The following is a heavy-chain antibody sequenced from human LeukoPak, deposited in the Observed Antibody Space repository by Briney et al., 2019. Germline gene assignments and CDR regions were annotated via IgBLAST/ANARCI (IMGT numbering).Heavy chain of an antibody. CDR1: GFTFSSYS. Sequence: PGGSLRLSCAASGFTFSSYSMNWVRQAPGKGLEWVSSISSSSSYIYYADSVKGRFTISRDNAKNSLYLQMNSLRAEDTAVYYCARDADTMIVMYCFDYWGQGTLVTVSS. J-gene: IGHJ4*02. CDR2: ISSSSSYI. CDR3: ARDADTMIVMYCFDY. D-gene: IGHD3-22*01. V-gene: IGHV3-21*01.